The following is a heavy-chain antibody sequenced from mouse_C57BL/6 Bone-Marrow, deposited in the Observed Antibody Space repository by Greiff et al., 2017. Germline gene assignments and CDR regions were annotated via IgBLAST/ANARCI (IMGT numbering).Heavy chain of an antibody. CDR2: ISSGGSYT. CDR3: ARYGGSSY. D-gene: IGHD1-1*01. CDR1: GFTFSSYG. J-gene: IGHJ3*01. V-gene: IGHV5-6*01. Sequence: EVKLMESGGDLVKPGGSLKLSCAASGFTFSSYGMSWVRQTPDKRLEWVATISSGGSYTYYPDSVKGRFTISRDNAKNTLYLQMSSLKSEDTAMYYCARYGGSSYWGQGTLVTVSA.